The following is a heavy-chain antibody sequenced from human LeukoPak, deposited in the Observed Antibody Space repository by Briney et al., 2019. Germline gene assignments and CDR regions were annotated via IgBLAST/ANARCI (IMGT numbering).Heavy chain of an antibody. CDR3: ARIAAAGNRRLNY. V-gene: IGHV1-8*01. CDR2: MNPNSGNT. D-gene: IGHD6-13*01. J-gene: IGHJ4*02. CDR1: GYTFTSYD. Sequence: ASVKVSCKASGYTFTSYDINWVRQATGQGLEWMGWMNPNSGNTGYAQKFQGRITMTRNTSISTAYMEMSSLTSEDTAVYYCARIAAAGNRRLNYWGQGTLVTVSS.